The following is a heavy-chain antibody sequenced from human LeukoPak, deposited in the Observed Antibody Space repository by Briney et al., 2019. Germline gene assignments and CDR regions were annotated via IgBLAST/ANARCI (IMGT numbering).Heavy chain of an antibody. D-gene: IGHD4-17*01. J-gene: IGHJ6*03. V-gene: IGHV4-38-2*02. Sequence: SETLSLTCTVSGYSISSGYYWGWIRQTPGKGLEWIGRIYTSGSTNYNPSLKSRVTMSIDTSKNQFSLRLGSVTAADTAIYYCARSPPILRVTTSAAFMDVWGKGTTVTISS. CDR2: IYTSGST. CDR1: GYSISSGYY. CDR3: ARSPPILRVTTSAAFMDV.